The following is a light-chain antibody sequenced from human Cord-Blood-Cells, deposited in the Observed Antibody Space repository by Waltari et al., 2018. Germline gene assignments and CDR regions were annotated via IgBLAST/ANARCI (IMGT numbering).Light chain of an antibody. CDR1: SSSVGGYNH. V-gene: IGLV2-14*01. CDR3: SSYTSSSTYV. J-gene: IGLJ1*01. CDR2: DVS. Sequence: QSALTQPASVSGSPGQSITISCPGTSSSVGGYNHVSWYQQHPGKAPKLMIYDVSNRPSGVSNRFSGSKSGNTASLTISGLQAEDEADYYCSSYTSSSTYVFGTGTKVTVL.